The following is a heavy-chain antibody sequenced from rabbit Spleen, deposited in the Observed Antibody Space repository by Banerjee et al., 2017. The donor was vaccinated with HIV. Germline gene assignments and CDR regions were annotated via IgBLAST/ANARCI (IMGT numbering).Heavy chain of an antibody. CDR2: IHGGSKNNI. D-gene: IGHD2-1*01. CDR1: GFSFIAGYY. J-gene: IGHJ4*01. CDR3: ARGSAAMTMVITGYYLNL. V-gene: IGHV1S40*01. Sequence: QSLEESGGDLVKPGASLTLTCTASGFSFIAGYYMCWVRQAPGKGLEWIACIHGGSKNNIYYASWAKGRFTISKTSSTTVTLQMTSLTVADTATYFCARGSAAMTMVITGYYLNLWGPGTLVTVS.